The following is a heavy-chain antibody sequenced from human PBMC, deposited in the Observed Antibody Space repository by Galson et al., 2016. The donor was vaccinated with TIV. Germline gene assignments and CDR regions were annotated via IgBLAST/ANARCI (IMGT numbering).Heavy chain of an antibody. Sequence: SLRLSCAVSGFTFTDYYMDWIRLAPGKGLEWVSYISNGGSTTYYADSVRGRFTISRDDSKNTLYLQMNSLRTEDTAVYYCARDRLLSMTPVTTGYGMDVWGQGTTVTVSS. CDR2: ISNGGSTT. V-gene: IGHV3-11*04. D-gene: IGHD4-17*01. CDR3: ARDRLLSMTPVTTGYGMDV. J-gene: IGHJ6*02. CDR1: GFTFTDYY.